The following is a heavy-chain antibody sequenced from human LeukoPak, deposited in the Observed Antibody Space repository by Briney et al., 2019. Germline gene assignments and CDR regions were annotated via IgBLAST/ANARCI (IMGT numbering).Heavy chain of an antibody. D-gene: IGHD5-24*01. CDR3: ARRRASGLQPIDY. CDR1: GGSISSSSYY. J-gene: IGHJ4*02. CDR2: IYYSGST. Sequence: SETLSLTCTVSGGSISSSSYYWGWIRQPPGKGLEWIGSIYYSGSTYYNPSLKSRVTIFVDTSKNQFSLKLSSVTAADTAVYYCARRRASGLQPIDYWGQGTLVTVSS. V-gene: IGHV4-39*01.